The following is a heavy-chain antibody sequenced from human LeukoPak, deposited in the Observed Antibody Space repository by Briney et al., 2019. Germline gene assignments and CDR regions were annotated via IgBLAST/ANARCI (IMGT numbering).Heavy chain of an antibody. V-gene: IGHV3-33*07. D-gene: IGHD2-15*01. J-gene: IGHJ6*02. CDR3: ARDVCSGRSCYQLTPAYYGMDV. CDR1: GFSFDKYG. CDR2: MWYDGSDK. Sequence: GRALRLSCTASGFSFDKYGMYWVRQAPGKGLEWVAGMWYDGSDKNYADSVKGRFTISRDNSENTLYLQMNSLRPEDTGIYYCARDVCSGRSCYQLTPAYYGMDVWGQGTTVTVSS.